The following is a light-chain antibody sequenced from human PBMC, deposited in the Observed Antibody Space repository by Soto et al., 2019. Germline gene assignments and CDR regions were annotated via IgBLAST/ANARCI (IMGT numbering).Light chain of an antibody. Sequence: EIVMTQSPATLSVSPGERAALSCRASQSVSSNLAWYQQKPGQAPRLLIYGASTRATGIPARFSGSGSGTEFTLTISSLQSEDFAIYYCQPYNNWPPWTFGQGTKVEIK. CDR1: QSVSSN. V-gene: IGKV3-15*01. CDR3: QPYNNWPPWT. CDR2: GAS. J-gene: IGKJ1*01.